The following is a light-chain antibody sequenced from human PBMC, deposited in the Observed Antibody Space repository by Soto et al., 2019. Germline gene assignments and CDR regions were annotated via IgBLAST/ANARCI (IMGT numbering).Light chain of an antibody. CDR3: QQSYSTPIT. V-gene: IGKV1-39*01. CDR1: QSISRY. J-gene: IGKJ3*01. Sequence: DIQLTQSPSSLSASVGDRVTITCRASQSISRYFNWYQQKPGKAPKLLIYTASSLQSGVPSRFSGSGSGTDFTLTISSLQPEDFATYYCQQSYSTPITFGPGTKVDIK. CDR2: TAS.